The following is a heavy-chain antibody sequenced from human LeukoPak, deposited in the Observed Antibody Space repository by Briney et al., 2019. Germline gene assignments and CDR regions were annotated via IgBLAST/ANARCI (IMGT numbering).Heavy chain of an antibody. CDR3: ARSRYYYGSGSYPFDY. V-gene: IGHV4-4*07. CDR1: GGSISSYY. D-gene: IGHD3-10*01. Sequence: PSETLSLTCTVSGGSISSYYWSWIRQPAGKGLEWIGRIYTSGSTNYNPSLKSRVTMSVDTSKNQFSLKLSSVTAADTAVYHCARSRYYYGSGSYPFDYWGQGTPVTVSS. J-gene: IGHJ4*02. CDR2: IYTSGST.